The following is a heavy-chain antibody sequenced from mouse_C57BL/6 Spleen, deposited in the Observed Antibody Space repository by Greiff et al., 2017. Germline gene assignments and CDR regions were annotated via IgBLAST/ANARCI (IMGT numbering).Heavy chain of an antibody. CDR3: ARDDYGSSYGWYFDV. D-gene: IGHD1-1*01. CDR1: GYSITSGYY. J-gene: IGHJ1*03. V-gene: IGHV3-6*01. CDR2: ISYDGSN. Sequence: EVKLEESGPGLVKPSQSLSLTCSVTGYSITSGYYWNWIRQFPGNKLEWMGYISYDGSNNYNPSLKNRISITRATSKNQFFLKLNSVTTEDTATYYCARDDYGSSYGWYFDVWGTGTTVTVSS.